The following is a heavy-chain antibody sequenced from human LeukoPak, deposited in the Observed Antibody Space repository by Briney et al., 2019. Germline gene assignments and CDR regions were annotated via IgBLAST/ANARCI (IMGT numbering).Heavy chain of an antibody. J-gene: IGHJ4*02. CDR1: GFTFSQTA. CDR2: IGTGGSLI. CDR3: ARDVWIAHN. Sequence: GGSLRLSCEASGFTFSQTAMNWVRQGPEKGLEWVAYIGTGGSLIVYADSVKGRFTISRDDAQNSVNLQMNTLRAEDTGIYYCARDVWIAHNWGQGTLVTVSS. V-gene: IGHV3-48*01. D-gene: IGHD2-21*01.